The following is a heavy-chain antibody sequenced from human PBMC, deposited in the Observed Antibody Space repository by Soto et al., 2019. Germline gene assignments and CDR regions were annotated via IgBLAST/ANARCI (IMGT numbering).Heavy chain of an antibody. CDR3: VMVDNYVTPTPQDV. J-gene: IGHJ6*02. V-gene: IGHV1-18*01. CDR2: ISPYTGNT. CDR1: GYIFVNYG. D-gene: IGHD3-16*01. Sequence: QVQLVQSGDEVKKPGASVKVSCKASGYIFVNYGIAWVRQAPGQGLEWMGWISPYTGNTPSATKVQGSLTMTTDTSTSTAYMDLGSLTSDDTAVYYCVMVDNYVTPTPQDVWGQGTTVTVSS.